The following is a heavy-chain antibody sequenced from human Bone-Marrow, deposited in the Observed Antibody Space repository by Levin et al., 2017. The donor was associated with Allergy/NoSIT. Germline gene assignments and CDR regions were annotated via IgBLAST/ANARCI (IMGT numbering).Heavy chain of an antibody. V-gene: IGHV5-51*01. CDR2: IYPGDSDT. J-gene: IGHJ5*02. CDR1: GYSFTSYW. Sequence: VASVKVSCKGSGYSFTSYWIGWVRQMPGKGLEWMGIIYPGDSDTRYSPSFQGQVTISADKSISTAYLQWSSLKASDTAMYYCARLERRGYCSGGSCYSGNWFDPWGQGTLVTVSS. CDR3: ARLERRGYCSGGSCYSGNWFDP. D-gene: IGHD2-15*01.